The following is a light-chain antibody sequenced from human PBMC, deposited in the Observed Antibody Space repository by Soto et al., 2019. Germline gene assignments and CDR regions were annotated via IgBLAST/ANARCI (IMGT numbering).Light chain of an antibody. V-gene: IGKV3-15*01. CDR3: QQYNNWPSLT. CDR2: GAS. Sequence: EIVMTQSPATLSVSPGERATLSCRASQSVSSNLAWYQQKPGQAPRLLIYGASTRATGIPARFSGSRSGTEFTLTISRLQSEDFAVYYCQQYNNWPSLTFGQGTKLEIK. CDR1: QSVSSN. J-gene: IGKJ2*01.